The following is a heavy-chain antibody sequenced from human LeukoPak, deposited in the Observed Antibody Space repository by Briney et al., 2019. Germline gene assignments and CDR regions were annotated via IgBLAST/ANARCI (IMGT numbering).Heavy chain of an antibody. J-gene: IGHJ4*02. Sequence: PGGSLRLSCAASGFTFSSHYMSWIRQAPGKGLEWVSYISSTGSNIYYADSVKGRLTISRDNAKNSLYLQVNGLRAEDTAVYYCARGSRGALDYWGQGTLVTVSS. CDR2: ISSTGSNI. D-gene: IGHD2-15*01. CDR1: GFTFSSHY. V-gene: IGHV3-11*01. CDR3: ARGSRGALDY.